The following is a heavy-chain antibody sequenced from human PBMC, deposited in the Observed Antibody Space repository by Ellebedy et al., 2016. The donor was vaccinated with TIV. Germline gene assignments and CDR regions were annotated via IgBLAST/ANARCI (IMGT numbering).Heavy chain of an antibody. CDR2: IKQDGSEM. Sequence: GESLKISCAASGFTFTTLWMSWVRQAPGKGLEWVANIKQDGSEMFDVDSVKGRFTISRDNAKNSLYLQMNSLRAEDTAVYYCTRENWYIDYWGQGTLVTVSS. J-gene: IGHJ4*02. CDR1: GFTFTTLW. D-gene: IGHD1-1*01. V-gene: IGHV3-7*04. CDR3: TRENWYIDY.